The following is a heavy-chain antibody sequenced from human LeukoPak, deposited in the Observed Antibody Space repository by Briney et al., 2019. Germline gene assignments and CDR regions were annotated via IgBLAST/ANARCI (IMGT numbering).Heavy chain of an antibody. Sequence: GGSLRLSCAASGLPFSSSWMSWVRQAPGKGLERVANIKDDGSEKYYVDSVKGRFTISRDNAKNSLYLQMSSLRAEDTAMYYRVTHAWWIKFWGQGTMVTVSS. CDR3: VTHAWWIKF. J-gene: IGHJ3*01. CDR2: IKDDGSEK. D-gene: IGHD2-15*01. CDR1: GLPFSSSW. V-gene: IGHV3-7*02.